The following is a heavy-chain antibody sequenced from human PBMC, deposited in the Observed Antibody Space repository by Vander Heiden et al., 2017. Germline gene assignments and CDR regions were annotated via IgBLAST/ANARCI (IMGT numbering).Heavy chain of an antibody. D-gene: IGHD6-19*01. J-gene: IGHJ3*02. CDR1: GFTFGSHA. V-gene: IGHV3-23*01. CDR2: ISASGGST. Sequence: EVLLLESGGGLVPPGGSLRLSCTASGFTFGSHAMSWVRQAPGKGLEWVSAISASGGSTYYADSVTGRFTISRDNSKNTLYLQRNSLRAEDTAVFYCAKDRSGWSRGAFDMWGQGTMVTVSS. CDR3: AKDRSGWSRGAFDM.